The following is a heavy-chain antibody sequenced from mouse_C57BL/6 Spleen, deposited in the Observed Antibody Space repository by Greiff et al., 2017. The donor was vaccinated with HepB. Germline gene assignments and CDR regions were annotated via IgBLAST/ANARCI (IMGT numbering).Heavy chain of an antibody. CDR3: ARSGYDGYYNWYIDV. D-gene: IGHD2-3*01. J-gene: IGHJ1*03. CDR1: GYTFTTYP. Sequence: VQLQQSGAELVKPGASVKMSCTASGYTFTTYPIEWMKQNHGKSLEWIGNFHPYNDDTKYNEKFKGKATLTVEKSSSTVYLELSRLTSDDSAVYYCARSGYDGYYNWYIDVWGTGTTVTVSS. CDR2: FHPYNDDT. V-gene: IGHV1-47*01.